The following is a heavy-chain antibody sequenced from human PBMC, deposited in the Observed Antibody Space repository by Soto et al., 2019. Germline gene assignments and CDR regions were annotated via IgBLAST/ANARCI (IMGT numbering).Heavy chain of an antibody. CDR3: ARAFGRVFGAFNWFDP. CDR2: IIPILGIA. CDR1: GGTFSSYT. J-gene: IGHJ5*02. Sequence: QVQLVQSGAEVKKPGSSVKVSCKASGGTFSSYTISWVRQAPGQGLEWMGRIIPILGIANYAQKFQGRVTITADKSTSTAYMELSSLRSEDTAVYYCARAFGRVFGAFNWFDPWGQGTLVTVSS. V-gene: IGHV1-69*02. D-gene: IGHD3-10*01.